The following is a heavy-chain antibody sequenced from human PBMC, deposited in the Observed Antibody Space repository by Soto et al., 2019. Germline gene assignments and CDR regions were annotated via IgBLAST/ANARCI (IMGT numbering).Heavy chain of an antibody. CDR3: AKDTDGGNYFDY. CDR2: ISGSGGST. D-gene: IGHD4-17*01. V-gene: IGHV3-23*01. CDR1: GFTFSSYA. J-gene: IGHJ4*02. Sequence: PGGSLRLSCAASGFTFSSYAMSWVRQAPGKGLEWVSAISGSGGSTYYADSVKGRFTISRDNSKNTLYLQMNSLRVEDTAVYYCAKDTDGGNYFDYWGQGTLVTVSS.